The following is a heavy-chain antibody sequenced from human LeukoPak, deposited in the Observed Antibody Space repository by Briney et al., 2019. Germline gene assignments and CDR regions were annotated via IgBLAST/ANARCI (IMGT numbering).Heavy chain of an antibody. V-gene: IGHV1-3*01. J-gene: IGHJ5*02. D-gene: IGHD2-2*01. CDR1: GYTFTSYA. CDR2: INAGNGNT. CDR3: ARGANVVVPRWFDP. Sequence: ASVKVSCKASGYTFTSYAMHWVRQAPGQRLEWMGWINAGNGNTKYSQKFQGRVTITRDTSASTAYMELSSLRSEDTAVYYCARGANVVVPRWFDPWGQGTLVTVSS.